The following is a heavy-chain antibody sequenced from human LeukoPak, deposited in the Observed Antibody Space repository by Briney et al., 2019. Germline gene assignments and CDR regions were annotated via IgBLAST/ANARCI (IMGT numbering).Heavy chain of an antibody. CDR2: ISRSGSTI. D-gene: IGHD6-19*01. V-gene: IGHV3-48*03. Sequence: GGSLRLSCAASGFTVSSYEMNWVRQAPGKGLEWDSYISRSGSTIYYADSVKGRFTIARYNAQNSLYLQMNSLRAEDTAVYYCARTSSGWANNTFYIWGQGTMVTVSS. CDR3: ARTSSGWANNTFYI. J-gene: IGHJ3*02. CDR1: GFTVSSYE.